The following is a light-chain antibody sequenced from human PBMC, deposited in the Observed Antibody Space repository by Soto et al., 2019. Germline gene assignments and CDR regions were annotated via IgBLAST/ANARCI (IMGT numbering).Light chain of an antibody. V-gene: IGLV1-40*01. CDR2: VNN. CDR1: SSNIGAGYD. Sequence: QSVLTQPPSVSGAPGQRVTISCTGGSSNIGAGYDVHWYQQLPGTAPKLLIYVNNNRPSGVPDRFSGSKSGTSASLAIAGLQAEDEADYYCQSYDSSLSGTVLFGGGTKLTVL. CDR3: QSYDSSLSGTVL. J-gene: IGLJ2*01.